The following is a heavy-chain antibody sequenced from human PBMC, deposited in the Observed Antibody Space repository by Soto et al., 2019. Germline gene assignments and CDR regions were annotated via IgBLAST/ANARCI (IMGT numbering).Heavy chain of an antibody. D-gene: IGHD1-26*01. J-gene: IGHJ4*02. CDR3: ATANNTSPFEY. CDR2: IIVDSGNT. CDR1: GFPFADSA. Sequence: ASVKVSCTASGFPFADSAVQWVRQALGQSLEWIGRIIVDSGNTKSPEKFPERVSMSWDMSTSTAFIELRSLSSDDTAVYYGATANNTSPFEYGGRGTLVTSPQ. V-gene: IGHV1-58*01.